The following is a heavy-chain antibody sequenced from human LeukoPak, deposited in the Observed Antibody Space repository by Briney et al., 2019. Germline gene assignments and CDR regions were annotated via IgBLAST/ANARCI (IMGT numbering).Heavy chain of an antibody. D-gene: IGHD3-22*01. Sequence: SVKVSCKASGGTFSNYAISWVRQAPGQGLEWMGRIIPIFGTANYAQKFQGRVTITTDESTSTAYMELSSLRSDDTAVYYCARDTYYYDSKCASDIWGQGTMVTVSS. CDR1: GGTFSNYA. J-gene: IGHJ3*02. V-gene: IGHV1-69*05. CDR3: ARDTYYYDSKCASDI. CDR2: IIPIFGTA.